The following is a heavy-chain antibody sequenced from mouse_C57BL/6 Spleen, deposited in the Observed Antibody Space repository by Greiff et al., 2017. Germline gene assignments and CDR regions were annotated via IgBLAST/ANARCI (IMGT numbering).Heavy chain of an antibody. CDR1: GYSITSGYY. CDR3: ASGPGSDAMDY. CDR2: ISYDGSN. Sequence: EVKLLESGPGLVKPSQSLSLTCSVTGYSITSGYYWNWIRQFPGNKLEWMGYISYDGSNNYNPSLKNRISITRDTSKNQFFLKLNSVTTEDTATYYCASGPGSDAMDYWGQGTSVTVSS. V-gene: IGHV3-6*01. J-gene: IGHJ4*01. D-gene: IGHD1-1*01.